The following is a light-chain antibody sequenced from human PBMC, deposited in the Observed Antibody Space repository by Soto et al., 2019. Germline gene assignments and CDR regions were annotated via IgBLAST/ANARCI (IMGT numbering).Light chain of an antibody. V-gene: IGLV2-14*01. CDR3: CSYADGSIYV. CDR1: SRDIGAYNY. Sequence: QSVLTQPASVSGSPGQSISISCSGTSRDIGAYNYVYWYLQHPGKAPKLMIYAVVNRTSGDTNRLSGSKSGKTASLTISGLQDEDEADYYCCSYADGSIYVSGTGTKVTVL. J-gene: IGLJ1*01. CDR2: AVV.